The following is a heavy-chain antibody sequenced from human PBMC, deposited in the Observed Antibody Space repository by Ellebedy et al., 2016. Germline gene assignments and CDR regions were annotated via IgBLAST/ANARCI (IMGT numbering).Heavy chain of an antibody. CDR1: GGSFSGYY. D-gene: IGHD3-9*01. CDR2: INHSGST. V-gene: IGHV4-34*01. J-gene: IGHJ5*02. Sequence: SETLSLTXAVYGGSFSGYYWSWIRQPPGKGLEWIGEINHSGSTNYNPSLKSRVTISVDTSKNQFSLKLSSVTAADTAVYYCARRDYDILTGYHTDNWFNPWGQGTLVTVSS. CDR3: ARRDYDILTGYHTDNWFNP.